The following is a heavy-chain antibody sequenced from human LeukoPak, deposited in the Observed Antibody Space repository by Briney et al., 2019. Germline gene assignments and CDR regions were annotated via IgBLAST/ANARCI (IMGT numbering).Heavy chain of an antibody. Sequence: GGSLRLSCAASGFTFSDYYMTWLRQAPGKGLEWLSYISNSGSTVFHADSVKGRFTVSRDNAKRSLYLQIESLRDDDTAVYHCALGTINKDFYFGMDVWGQGTTVTVSS. CDR2: ISNSGSTV. CDR3: ALGTINKDFYFGMDV. D-gene: IGHD2-8*01. CDR1: GFTFSDYY. J-gene: IGHJ6*02. V-gene: IGHV3-11*01.